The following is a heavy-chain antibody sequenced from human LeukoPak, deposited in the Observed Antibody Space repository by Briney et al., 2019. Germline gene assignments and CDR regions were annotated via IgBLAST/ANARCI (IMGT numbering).Heavy chain of an antibody. D-gene: IGHD3-10*01. CDR3: ARDYRYDSVSYSAS. CDR1: GFTFSSYS. CDR2: TRNKANSYTT. V-gene: IGHV3-72*01. J-gene: IGHJ5*02. Sequence: PGGSLRLSCAASGFTFSSYSMNWVRQAPGKGLEWVGRTRNKANSYTTEYAASVKGRFTISRDDSKNSLYLQMNSLKTEDTAVDYCARDYRYDSVSYSASWGQGTLVTVTS.